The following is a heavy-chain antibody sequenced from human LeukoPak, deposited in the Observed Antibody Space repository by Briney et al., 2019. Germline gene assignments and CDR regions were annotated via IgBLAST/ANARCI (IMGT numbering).Heavy chain of an antibody. D-gene: IGHD1-26*01. V-gene: IGHV3-21*01. CDR2: ISSSSSYI. CDR1: GFTFSSYS. CDR3: ARDGGDSGSYYFVY. J-gene: IGHJ4*02. Sequence: SGGSLRLSCAASGFTFSSYSMNWVRQAPGKGLEWVSSISSSSSYIYYADSVKGRFTISRDNAKNSLYLQMNSLRAEDTAVYYCARDGGDSGSYYFVYWGQGTLVTVSS.